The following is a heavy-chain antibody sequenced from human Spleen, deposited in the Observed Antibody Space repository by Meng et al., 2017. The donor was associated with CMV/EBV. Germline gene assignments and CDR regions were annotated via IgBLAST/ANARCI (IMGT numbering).Heavy chain of an antibody. CDR1: GYTFTGHY. J-gene: IGHJ4*02. CDR3: ARDKGLLVGPTGSRPPNFYFDH. V-gene: IGHV1-2*07. Sequence: ASVKVSCKTSGYTFTGHYMHWVRQAPGQGLEWMGWINPHSGDTKYGHKFQGRVTMTRDTSITTAYMELSTLRSDDTAVYYCARDKGLLVGPTGSRPPNFYFDHWGQGTPVTV. D-gene: IGHD1-1*01. CDR2: INPHSGDT.